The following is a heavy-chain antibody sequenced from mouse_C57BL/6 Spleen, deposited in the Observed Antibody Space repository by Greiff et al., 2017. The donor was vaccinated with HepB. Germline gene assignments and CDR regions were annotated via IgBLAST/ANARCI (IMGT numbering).Heavy chain of an antibody. CDR2: ISSGSSTI. D-gene: IGHD1-1*01. V-gene: IGHV5-17*01. Sequence: EVNVVESGGGLVKPGGSLKLSCAASGFTFSDYGMHWVRQAPEKGLEWVAYISSGSSTIYYADTVKGRFTISRDNAKNALFLQMTSLRSEDTAMYYCARNSSHLYAMDYWGQGTSVTVSS. CDR1: GFTFSDYG. CDR3: ARNSSHLYAMDY. J-gene: IGHJ4*01.